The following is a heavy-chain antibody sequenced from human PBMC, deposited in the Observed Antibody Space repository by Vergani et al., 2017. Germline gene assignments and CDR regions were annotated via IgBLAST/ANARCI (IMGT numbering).Heavy chain of an antibody. D-gene: IGHD2-15*01. CDR1: GYTFTDHD. Sequence: EVQLVQSGAEVKKPVATMKISCKVSGYTFTDHDMHWVKQAPGKGLEWMGLVDPDDGETIYEEKFKGRVTIAADTSTDTAHLELSSLRSEDTAVYYCATPQTVATGGMEVWGQGTTVIVSS. V-gene: IGHV1-69-2*01. CDR3: ATPQTVATGGMEV. CDR2: VDPDDGET. J-gene: IGHJ6*02.